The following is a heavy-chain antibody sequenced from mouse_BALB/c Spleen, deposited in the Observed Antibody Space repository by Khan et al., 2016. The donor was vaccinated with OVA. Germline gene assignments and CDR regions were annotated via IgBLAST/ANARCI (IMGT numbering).Heavy chain of an antibody. V-gene: IGHV1S29*02. Sequence: VQLKQSGPELVKPGASVKISCKASGYTFTDYNMHWVKQSHGKSLEWIGYIYPYNGGTGYNQKFKSKATLTVDNSSSTAYMELRSLTPEDSAVYCCTRSGNYDCDRFAYWGQGTLVTVSA. CDR2: IYPYNGGT. CDR3: TRSGNYDCDRFAY. D-gene: IGHD2-4*01. J-gene: IGHJ3*01. CDR1: GYTFTDYN.